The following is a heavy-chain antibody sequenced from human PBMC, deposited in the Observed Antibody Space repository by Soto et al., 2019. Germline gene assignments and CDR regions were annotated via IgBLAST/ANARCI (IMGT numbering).Heavy chain of an antibody. CDR3: AKVGGNPRGWMTTYFDY. D-gene: IGHD4-17*01. Sequence: EVQLLESGGGLVQPGGSLRLSCAASGFTFSSYAMSWVRQAPGKGLEWVSAISGSGGSTYYADSVKGRFTISRDNSKNTLYLQMNSLRAEDTAVYYCAKVGGNPRGWMTTYFDYWGRGTLVTVSS. CDR1: GFTFSSYA. V-gene: IGHV3-23*01. CDR2: ISGSGGST. J-gene: IGHJ4*02.